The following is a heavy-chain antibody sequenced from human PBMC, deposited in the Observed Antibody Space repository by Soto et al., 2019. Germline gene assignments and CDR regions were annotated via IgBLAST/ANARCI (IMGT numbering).Heavy chain of an antibody. D-gene: IGHD3-10*01. J-gene: IGHJ5*02. V-gene: IGHV1-3*01. Sequence: ASVKVSCKASGYTFTSYAIHWVRQAPGQRLEWMGWINAGNGNTKSSERFQGRVTISRVTSASTAYLELSSLRSEDTAVYYCARGPGGTMVRGVIIPSVHWFDPWGQGTLVTVSS. CDR1: GYTFTSYA. CDR2: INAGNGNT. CDR3: ARGPGGTMVRGVIIPSVHWFDP.